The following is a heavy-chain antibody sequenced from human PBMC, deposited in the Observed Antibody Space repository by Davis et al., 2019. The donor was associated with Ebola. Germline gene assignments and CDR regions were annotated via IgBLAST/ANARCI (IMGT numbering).Heavy chain of an antibody. V-gene: IGHV3-73*01. D-gene: IGHD4-17*01. CDR3: TGTTVNVDY. CDR2: IRSKANSYAT. J-gene: IGHJ4*02. CDR1: GFTFSSYA. Sequence: GGSLRLSCAASGFTFSSYAMSWVRQAPGKGLEWVGRIRSKANSYATAYAASVKGRFTISRDDSKNTAYLQMNSLKTEDTAVYYCTGTTVNVDYWGQGTLVTVSS.